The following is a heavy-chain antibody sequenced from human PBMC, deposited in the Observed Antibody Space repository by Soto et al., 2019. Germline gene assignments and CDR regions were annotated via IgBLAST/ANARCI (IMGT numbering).Heavy chain of an antibody. Sequence: EVQLVESGGGLVQPGASLKLSCAASGFTFSDSAIHWVRQGPGKGLEWVGRIRGKANKYATAYAASVQGRFTISRDDSMNTAYLQMSSLSVEDKALYYCTTQERTPGYWGQGTLVTVSS. CDR1: GFTFSDSA. D-gene: IGHD2-2*01. CDR2: IRGKANKYAT. V-gene: IGHV3-73*02. CDR3: TTQERTPGY. J-gene: IGHJ4*02.